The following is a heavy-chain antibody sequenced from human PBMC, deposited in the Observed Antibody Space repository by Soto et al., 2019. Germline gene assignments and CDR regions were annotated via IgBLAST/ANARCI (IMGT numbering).Heavy chain of an antibody. CDR3: ASWGITMVRGVIITDAFDI. J-gene: IGHJ3*02. Sequence: SGPTLVNPTQTLTLTCTFSGFSLSTSGVGVGWIRQPPGKALEWLALIYWDDDKRYSPSLKSRLTITKDTSKNQVVLTMTNMDPVDTATYYCASWGITMVRGVIITDAFDIWGQGTMVTVSS. CDR1: GFSLSTSGVG. V-gene: IGHV2-5*02. CDR2: IYWDDDK. D-gene: IGHD3-10*01.